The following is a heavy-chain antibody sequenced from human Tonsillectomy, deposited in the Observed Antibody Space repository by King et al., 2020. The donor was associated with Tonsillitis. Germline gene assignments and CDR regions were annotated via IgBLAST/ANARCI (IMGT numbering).Heavy chain of an antibody. J-gene: IGHJ4*02. CDR1: GFTFSNYW. CDR2: VNNDGSST. D-gene: IGHD3-3*02. CDR3: AAILRGY. Sequence: VQLVESGGGLVQPGGSLRLSCAASGFTFSNYWMHWVRQAPGKGLVWVSRVNNDGSSTSYADSVKGRFTISRDNAKNTVYLQMNSLRAEDTAVYYCAAILRGYWGQGTLVTISS. V-gene: IGHV3-74*01.